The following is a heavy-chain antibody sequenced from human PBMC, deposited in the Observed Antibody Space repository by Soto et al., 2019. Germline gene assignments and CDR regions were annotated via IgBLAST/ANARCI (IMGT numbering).Heavy chain of an antibody. Sequence: QVQLVQSGAEMRKPGSSLRVSCKASGGTFSDYAFSWVRQAPGQGLEWLGGIVPRFGSPNYAQKFGGSVTITTNTSSSKVYMAISSERFVDTAVSFCAKDGIQLRLGKYSCNDRDVVGQATTIPVSS. D-gene: IGHD1-1*01. J-gene: IGHJ6*02. CDR2: IVPRFGSP. CDR1: GGTFSDYA. V-gene: IGHV1-69*06. CDR3: AKDGIQLRLGKYSCNDRDV.